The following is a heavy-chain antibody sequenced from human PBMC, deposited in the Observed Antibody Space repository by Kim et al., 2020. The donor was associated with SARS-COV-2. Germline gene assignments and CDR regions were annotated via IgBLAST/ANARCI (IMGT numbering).Heavy chain of an antibody. CDR1: GFTFSNYA. D-gene: IGHD2-2*03. J-gene: IGHJ6*02. CDR3: ASGSCTTSSCFDFYGVDV. CDR2: VNGGGDRV. Sequence: AGSLRLSCAASGFTFSNYAMNWVRQAPGKGLEWVSLVNGGGDRVYYADSVRGRFTISRDNSKNTLYLQLNSLRAEDTAVYYCASGSCTTSSCFDFYGVDVWGQGTTVTVSS. V-gene: IGHV3-23*01.